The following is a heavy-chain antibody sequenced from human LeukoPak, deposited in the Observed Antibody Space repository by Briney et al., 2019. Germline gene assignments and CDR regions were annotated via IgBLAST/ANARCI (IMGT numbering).Heavy chain of an antibody. CDR3: ARRKWFGEYYFDY. CDR2: ISGSGGST. CDR1: GFTFSSYA. V-gene: IGHV3-23*01. Sequence: GGSLRLSCAASGFTFSSYAMSWVRQAPGKGLEWVSAISGSGGSTYYADSVKGRFTISRDNSKNTLYLQMNSLRAEDTAVYYCARRKWFGEYYFDYWGQGTLVTVSS. D-gene: IGHD3-10*01. J-gene: IGHJ4*02.